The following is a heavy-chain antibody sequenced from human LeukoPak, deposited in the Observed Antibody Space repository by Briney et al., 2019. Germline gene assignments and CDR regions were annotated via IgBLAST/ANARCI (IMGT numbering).Heavy chain of an antibody. CDR2: IIPIFGTA. J-gene: IGHJ6*03. Sequence: GGSLRLSCAASGFTFSSYAMSWVRQAPGQGLELMGGIIPIFGTANYAQKFQGRVTITTDESTSTAYMELSSLRSEDTAVYYCARGGSGWSYYYYMDVWAKGPRSPSP. CDR1: GFTFSSYA. D-gene: IGHD6-19*01. V-gene: IGHV1-69*05. CDR3: ARGGSGWSYYYYMDV.